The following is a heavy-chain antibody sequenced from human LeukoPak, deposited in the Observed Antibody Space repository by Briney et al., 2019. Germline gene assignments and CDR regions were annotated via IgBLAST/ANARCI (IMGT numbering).Heavy chain of an antibody. D-gene: IGHD4-17*01. Sequence: SGGSLRLSCAASGFTFSSYWMSWVRQAPGKGLEWVANIKQDGSEKYYVDSVKGRFTISRDNSKNTLYLQMYSLRAEDTAVYYCAKIPYGDYVLDYYYYMDVWGKGTTVTISS. V-gene: IGHV3-7*01. CDR1: GFTFSSYW. CDR3: AKIPYGDYVLDYYYYMDV. J-gene: IGHJ6*03. CDR2: IKQDGSEK.